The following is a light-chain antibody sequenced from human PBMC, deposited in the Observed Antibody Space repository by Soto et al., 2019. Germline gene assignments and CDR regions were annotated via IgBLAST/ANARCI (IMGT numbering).Light chain of an antibody. CDR1: QSVSNNY. J-gene: IGKJ1*01. Sequence: PGERATLSCRASQSVSNNYLAWCQQKPGQAPRLLIYGTSSRATGIPDRFSGSGSGTDFTLTTSRLEPEDFAVYYCQQYTTSSWTFGQGTKVDIK. CDR2: GTS. V-gene: IGKV3-20*01. CDR3: QQYTTSSWT.